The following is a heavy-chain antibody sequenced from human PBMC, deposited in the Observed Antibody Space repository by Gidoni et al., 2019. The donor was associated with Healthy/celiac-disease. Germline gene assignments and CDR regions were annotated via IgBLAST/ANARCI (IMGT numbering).Heavy chain of an antibody. J-gene: IGHJ6*02. CDR2: IVVGSGNT. D-gene: IGHD2-2*01. V-gene: IGHV1-58*02. CDR3: AAPNGDQLLAEEPISYYYYGMDV. Sequence: QMQLVQSGPAVQKPGTSVKVSCKASGFTFTSSAMPWVRQARGKRLEWIGWIVVGSGNTNYAQKFQERVTITRDMSTSTAYMELSSLRSEDTAVYYCAAPNGDQLLAEEPISYYYYGMDVWGQGTTVTVSS. CDR1: GFTFTSSA.